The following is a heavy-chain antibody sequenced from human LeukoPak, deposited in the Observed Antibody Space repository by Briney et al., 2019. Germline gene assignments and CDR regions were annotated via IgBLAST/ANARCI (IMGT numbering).Heavy chain of an antibody. CDR2: FYYSGST. D-gene: IGHD3-10*01. J-gene: IGHJ4*02. Sequence: SETLSLTCTVSGGSITSNYFSWIRQPPGKGLEWIGYFYYSGSTSYNPSLKSRVTISVDSSKNQFSLKLSSVTAADTAVYYCARVGSGSSYYFDFWGQGTLVTVSS. CDR1: GGSITSNY. CDR3: ARVGSGSSYYFDF. V-gene: IGHV4-59*01.